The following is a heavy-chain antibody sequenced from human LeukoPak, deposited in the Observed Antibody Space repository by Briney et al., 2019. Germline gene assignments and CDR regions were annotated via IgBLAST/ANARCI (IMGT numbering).Heavy chain of an antibody. V-gene: IGHV3-23*01. J-gene: IGHJ6*02. CDR2: ISGSGGST. CDR1: GFTFSSYA. CDR3: ARGDPGDSYYYYGMDV. Sequence: GGSLRLSCAASGFTFSSYAMSWVRQAPGKGLEWVSAISGSGGSTYYADSVKGRFTISRDNSKNTLYLQMNSLRAEDTAVYYCARGDPGDSYYYYGMDVWGQGTTVTVSS. D-gene: IGHD7-27*01.